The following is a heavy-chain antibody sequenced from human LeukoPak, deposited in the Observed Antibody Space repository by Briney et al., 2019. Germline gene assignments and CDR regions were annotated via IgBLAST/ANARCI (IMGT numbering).Heavy chain of an antibody. D-gene: IGHD3-10*01. CDR1: GGTFSSYA. J-gene: IGHJ3*02. Sequence: SVKVSCKASGGTFSSYAISWVRQAPGQGLEWMGRIIPILGIANYAQKFQGRVTITADKSTSTAYMELSSLRSEDTAVYYCARDKRLSGRSDDAFDIWGQGTMVTVSS. CDR2: IIPILGIA. CDR3: ARDKRLSGRSDDAFDI. V-gene: IGHV1-69*04.